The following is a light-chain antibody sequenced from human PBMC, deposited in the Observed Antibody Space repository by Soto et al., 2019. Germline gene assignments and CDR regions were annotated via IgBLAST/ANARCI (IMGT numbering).Light chain of an antibody. CDR2: GVS. J-gene: IGKJ1*01. CDR1: QSVSSNY. Sequence: EIVLTQSPGTLSLSPGERATLSCRASQSVSSNYLAWYQQKPGQAPRLLIYGVSSRATGIPDSFSGSGSGTDFTLTISRLEPEDFAVYYCQQYSSSPRTFGQGTKVDIK. CDR3: QQYSSSPRT. V-gene: IGKV3-20*01.